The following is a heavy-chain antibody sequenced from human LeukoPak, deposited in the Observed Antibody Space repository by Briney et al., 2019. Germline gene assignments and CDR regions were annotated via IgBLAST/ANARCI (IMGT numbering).Heavy chain of an antibody. CDR1: GGTFSSYA. Sequence: ASVKVSCKASGGTFSSYAISWVRQAPGQGLEWMGIINPDGGSTTYAPKFQGRVTMTRDMSTSTVYMELRGLTSEDTAMYYCATLTAGEVAGRHWGQGTLVTVSS. CDR3: ATLTAGEVAGRH. J-gene: IGHJ4*02. CDR2: INPDGGST. D-gene: IGHD6-19*01. V-gene: IGHV1-46*01.